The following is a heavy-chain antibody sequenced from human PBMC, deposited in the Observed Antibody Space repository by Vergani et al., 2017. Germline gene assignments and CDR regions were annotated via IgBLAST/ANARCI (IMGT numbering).Heavy chain of an antibody. CDR2: ISAYNGNT. CDR1: GYTFTSYG. CDR3: ARDPHYDSSGYLNFDY. Sequence: QVQLVQSGAEVKKPGASVTVSCKASGYTFTSYGISWVRQAPGQGLEWMGWISAYNGNTNYAQQLQGRVTMTTDTSTSTAYMELRSLRSDDTAVYYCARDPHYDSSGYLNFDYWGQGTLVTVSS. J-gene: IGHJ4*02. V-gene: IGHV1-18*01. D-gene: IGHD3-22*01.